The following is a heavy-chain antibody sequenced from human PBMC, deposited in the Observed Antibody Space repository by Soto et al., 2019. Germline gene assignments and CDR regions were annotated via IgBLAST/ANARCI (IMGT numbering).Heavy chain of an antibody. CDR2: ISWNSGSI. CDR1: GFTFDDYA. D-gene: IGHD2-2*01. CDR3: AKGCRAAMPDNFDY. V-gene: IGHV3-9*01. Sequence: AGGSLRLSCAASGFTFDDYAMHWVRQAPGKGLEWVSGISWNSGSIGYADSVKGRFTISRDNAKNSLYLQMNSLRAEDTALYYCAKGCRAAMPDNFDYWGQGTLVTVSS. J-gene: IGHJ4*02.